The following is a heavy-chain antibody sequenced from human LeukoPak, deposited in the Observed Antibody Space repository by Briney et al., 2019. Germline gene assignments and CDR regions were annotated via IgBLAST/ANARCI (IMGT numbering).Heavy chain of an antibody. CDR1: AGSISNYH. CDR2: VSSRGVT. CDR3: ATGVDQKKVGK. Sequence: SETLSLTCTVAAGSISNYHWSWIRQPPGKGLEWIGYVSSRGVTDYNPSLRSRVTMSLDTSKTHFSLNLNSVTAADTAVYYCATGVDQKKVGKWGPGTLVIVSS. V-gene: IGHV4-59*08. J-gene: IGHJ4*02.